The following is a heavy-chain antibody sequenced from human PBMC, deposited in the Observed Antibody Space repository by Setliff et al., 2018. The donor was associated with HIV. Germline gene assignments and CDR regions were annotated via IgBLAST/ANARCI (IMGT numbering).Heavy chain of an antibody. Sequence: SETLSLTCAVSGGTFSLHYYTWIRQPAGKGLEWIGRIYTSGSTNYNPSLKSRVTISVDTSKNHFSLKLNSVTAADTAVYYCARAPGPYGDYNWFDPWGQGALVTVSS. CDR2: IYTSGST. CDR1: GGTFSLHY. CDR3: ARAPGPYGDYNWFDP. J-gene: IGHJ5*02. D-gene: IGHD4-17*01. V-gene: IGHV4-4*07.